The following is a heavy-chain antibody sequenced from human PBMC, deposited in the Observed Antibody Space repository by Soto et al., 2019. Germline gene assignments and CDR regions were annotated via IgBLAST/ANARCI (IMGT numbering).Heavy chain of an antibody. CDR3: ARAGCDGGSCYTLVGLRYGMDV. CDR1: GFTFSSYA. D-gene: IGHD2-15*01. V-gene: IGHV3-30-3*01. Sequence: QVQLVESGGGVVQPGRSLRLSCAASGFTFSSYAMHWVRQAPGKGLEWVAVISYDGSNKYYADSVKGRLTISRDNSKNTLYLQMNSLRAEDTAVYYCARAGCDGGSCYTLVGLRYGMDVWGQGTTVTVSS. J-gene: IGHJ6*02. CDR2: ISYDGSNK.